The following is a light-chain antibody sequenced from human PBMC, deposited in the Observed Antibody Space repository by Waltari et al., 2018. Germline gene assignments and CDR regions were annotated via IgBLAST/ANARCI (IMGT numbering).Light chain of an antibody. Sequence: SSELTQPPSVSVSPGQTARITCSGDALPKQYAYWYQQKPGQAPVLVIYKGSGRPSGGPGRFAGASSGTTVTLTISGVQAEDEADYYCQSADSSGTYVVFGGGTKLTVL. V-gene: IGLV3-25*03. CDR3: QSADSSGTYVV. J-gene: IGLJ2*01. CDR2: KGS. CDR1: ALPKQY.